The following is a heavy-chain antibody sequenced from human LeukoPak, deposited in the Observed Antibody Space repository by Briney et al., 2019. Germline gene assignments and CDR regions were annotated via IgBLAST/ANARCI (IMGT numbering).Heavy chain of an antibody. CDR2: IWSDSTNR. D-gene: IGHD4-11*01. CDR3: ARDAQRGFDYSNSLKN. CDR1: GFIFSHHG. Sequence: GGSLRLSCAASGFIFSHHGMHWVRQAPGKGLEWVAVIWSDSTNRFYADSVKGRFTISRDNSQNTVFLQMNSLRVKGTAIYYCARDAQRGFDYSNSLKNWGHGTLVTVSS. J-gene: IGHJ4*01. V-gene: IGHV3-33*01.